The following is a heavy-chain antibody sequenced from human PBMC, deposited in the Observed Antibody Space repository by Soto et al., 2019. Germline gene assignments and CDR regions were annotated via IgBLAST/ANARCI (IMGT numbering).Heavy chain of an antibody. Sequence: PSETLSLTCTVAGGSISSYYWTWIRQPPEKGLEWIGYIHYRGTTNYNPSLKSRVTMSVDTSKNQFSLKLSSMTAADTAAYYCARIAAAGTDAFDIWGQGTRVTVSS. CDR1: GGSISSYY. V-gene: IGHV4-59*08. CDR3: ARIAAAGTDAFDI. CDR2: IHYRGTT. D-gene: IGHD6-13*01. J-gene: IGHJ3*02.